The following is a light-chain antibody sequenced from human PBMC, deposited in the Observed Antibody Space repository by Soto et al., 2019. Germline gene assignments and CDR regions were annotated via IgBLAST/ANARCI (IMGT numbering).Light chain of an antibody. CDR1: QTITSW. Sequence: DIQMSQSPSTLSGSVGDRVTITCRASQTITSWMAWYQQKPGKATKLLIYKASTLKSGVPSMVSGSGSGTEFTLTSSSLQPDDFAIYYYQHYNSYSEAFGQGTKVELK. CDR2: KAS. V-gene: IGKV1-5*03. J-gene: IGKJ1*01. CDR3: QHYNSYSEA.